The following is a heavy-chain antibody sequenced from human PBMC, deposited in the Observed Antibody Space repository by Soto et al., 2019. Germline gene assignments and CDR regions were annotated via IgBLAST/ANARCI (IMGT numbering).Heavy chain of an antibody. Sequence: LRLSCAASGFTFSSYAMHWVRQAPGKGLEWVAVISYDGSNKYYADSVKGRFTISRDNSKNTLYLQMNSLRAEDTAVYYCARVSVPRDYYYGMDVWGQGTTVTVSS. V-gene: IGHV3-30-3*01. CDR1: GFTFSSYA. CDR2: ISYDGSNK. J-gene: IGHJ6*02. CDR3: ARVSVPRDYYYGMDV. D-gene: IGHD3-10*01.